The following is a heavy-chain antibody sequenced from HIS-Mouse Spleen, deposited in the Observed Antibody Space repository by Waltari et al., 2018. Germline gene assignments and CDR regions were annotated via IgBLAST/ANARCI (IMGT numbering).Heavy chain of an antibody. CDR3: ARGVSAVGATTIGAFDI. V-gene: IGHV4-34*01. J-gene: IGHJ3*02. Sequence: QVQLQQWGAGLLKPSETLSLTCAVYGGSFSGYYWSWIRQPPGKGLEWIGEINHSGSTNYNPSLKSRVTISVDTSKNQFSLKLSSVTAADTAVYYCARGVSAVGATTIGAFDIWGQGTMVTVSS. CDR1: GGSFSGYY. CDR2: INHSGST. D-gene: IGHD1-26*01.